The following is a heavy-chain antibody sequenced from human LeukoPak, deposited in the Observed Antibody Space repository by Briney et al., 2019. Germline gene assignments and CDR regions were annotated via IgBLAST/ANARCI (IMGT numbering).Heavy chain of an antibody. CDR1: GGSISSSSYY. CDR2: IYYSGST. CDR3: ARASYYYDSSGYYAPAHFDY. D-gene: IGHD3-22*01. Sequence: PSETLSLTCTVSGGSISSSSYYWGWIRQPPGKGLEWIGSIYYSGSTYYNPSLKSRVTISVDTSKNQFSLKLSSVTAADTAVYYCARASYYYDSSGYYAPAHFDYWGQGTLVTVSS. J-gene: IGHJ4*02. V-gene: IGHV4-39*01.